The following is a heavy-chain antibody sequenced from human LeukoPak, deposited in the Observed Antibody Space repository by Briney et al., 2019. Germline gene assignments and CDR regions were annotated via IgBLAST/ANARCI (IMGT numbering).Heavy chain of an antibody. CDR2: IYYSGST. J-gene: IGHJ6*03. Sequence: PSETLSLTCTVSGGSISSSSYYWGWLRQPPGKGLEWIGSIYYSGSTYYNPSLKSRVTISVDTSKNQFSLKLSSVTAADTAVYYCASGSTGYSSSWYHYYYYYYMDVWGKGTTVTVSS. CDR3: ASGSTGYSSSWYHYYYYYYMDV. D-gene: IGHD6-13*01. CDR1: GGSISSSSYY. V-gene: IGHV4-39*07.